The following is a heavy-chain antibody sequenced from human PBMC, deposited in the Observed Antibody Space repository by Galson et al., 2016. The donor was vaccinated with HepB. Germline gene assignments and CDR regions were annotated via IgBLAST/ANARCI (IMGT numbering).Heavy chain of an antibody. CDR1: GDSIRSGSYY. D-gene: IGHD3-3*01. CDR3: ARGVYDFWSGYPEYYFEY. V-gene: IGHV4-61*02. Sequence: TLSLTCTVSGDSIRSGSYYWSWIRQPAGKGLEWIGRIHTGGSTKYNPSLRRRVTISVDTSKNQFSLKLSSVTAADTAVYYCARGVYDFWSGYPEYYFEYWGQGTLVTVSS. J-gene: IGHJ4*02. CDR2: IHTGGST.